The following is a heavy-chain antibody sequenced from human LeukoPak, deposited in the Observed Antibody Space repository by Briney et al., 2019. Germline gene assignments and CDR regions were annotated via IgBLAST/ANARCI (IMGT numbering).Heavy chain of an antibody. CDR1: GGSISGSNYY. J-gene: IGHJ4*02. D-gene: IGHD5-18*01. CDR3: ARERRRGYSYGYPDY. CDR2: IYYSGTT. Sequence: PSETLSLTCTVSGGSISGSNYYWGWIRQPPGKGLEWIGSIYYSGTTYYNPSLKSRVTISVDTSKNQFSLKLSSVTAADTAVYYCARERRRGYSYGYPDYWGQGTLVTVSS. V-gene: IGHV4-39*02.